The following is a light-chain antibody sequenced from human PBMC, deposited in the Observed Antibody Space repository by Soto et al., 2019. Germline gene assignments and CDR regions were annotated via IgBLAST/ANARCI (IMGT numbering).Light chain of an antibody. CDR2: SNI. V-gene: IGLV1-40*01. CDR3: QSYDSSLTDVV. Sequence: QSAVTQPPSVSGAPGQRVTISCTGSSSNIGAGYDVHWYQQLPGTAPKLLTYSNINRPSGVPDRFSDSKSDTSASLAITGLQAEDEADYYCQSYDSSLTDVVFGGGTKLTVL. CDR1: SSNIGAGYD. J-gene: IGLJ2*01.